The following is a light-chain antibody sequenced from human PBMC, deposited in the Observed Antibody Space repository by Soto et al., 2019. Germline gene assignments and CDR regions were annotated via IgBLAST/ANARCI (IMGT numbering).Light chain of an antibody. CDR2: EVS. CDR1: SSDVGNYKY. V-gene: IGLV2-14*01. Sequence: QSVLTQPASVSGSPGQSITISCTGTSSDVGNYKYVSWYQRHPGKAPKLMIYEVSNRPSGVSNRFSGSKSGNTASPTISGLQAEDETDYYCFSYTSSGTYVFGTGTKVTVL. CDR3: FSYTSSGTYV. J-gene: IGLJ1*01.